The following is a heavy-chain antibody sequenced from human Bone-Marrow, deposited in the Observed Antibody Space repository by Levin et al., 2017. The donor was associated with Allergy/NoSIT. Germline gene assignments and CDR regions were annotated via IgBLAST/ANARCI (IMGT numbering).Heavy chain of an antibody. D-gene: IGHD6-6*01. CDR2: ISSSSSYI. CDR1: GFTFSSYS. CDR3: AILLAARDDYYYDGMDV. Sequence: GGSLRLSCAASGFTFSSYSMNWVRQAPGKGLEWVSSISSSSSYIYYADSVKGRFTISRDNAKNSLYLQMNSLRAEDTAVYYCAILLAARDDYYYDGMDVWGQGTTVTVSS. V-gene: IGHV3-21*01. J-gene: IGHJ6*02.